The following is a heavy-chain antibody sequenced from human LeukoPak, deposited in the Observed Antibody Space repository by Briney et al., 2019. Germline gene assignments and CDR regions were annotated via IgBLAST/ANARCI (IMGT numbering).Heavy chain of an antibody. V-gene: IGHV4-34*01. Sequence: SETLSLTCAVYGGSFSGYYWSWIRQPPGKGLEWIGEINHSGSTNYNPSLKSRVTISVDTSKNQFSLKLSSVTAADTAGYYCARHRRMVRGVTPHYYYMDVWGKGTTVTISS. D-gene: IGHD3-10*01. CDR1: GGSFSGYY. CDR3: ARHRRMVRGVTPHYYYMDV. CDR2: INHSGST. J-gene: IGHJ6*03.